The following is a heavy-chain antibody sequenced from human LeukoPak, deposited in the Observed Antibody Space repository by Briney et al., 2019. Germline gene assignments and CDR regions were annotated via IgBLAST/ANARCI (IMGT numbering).Heavy chain of an antibody. CDR3: AKGGYCSSTSCYVDY. CDR1: GFTVSNNY. J-gene: IGHJ4*02. D-gene: IGHD2-2*03. Sequence: PGGSLRLSCAASGFTVSNNYMTWVRQAPGKGLEWVSVIYSCGSTYYADSVKGRFTISRDISKNTLYLQMNSLRAEDTAVYYCAKGGYCSSTSCYVDYWGQGTLVTVSS. V-gene: IGHV3-66*01. CDR2: IYSCGST.